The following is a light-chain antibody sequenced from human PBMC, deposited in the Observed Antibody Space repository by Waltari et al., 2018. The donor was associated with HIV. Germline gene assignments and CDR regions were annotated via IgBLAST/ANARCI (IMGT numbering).Light chain of an antibody. CDR2: YDT. Sequence: SSIPTQPPSLSVAPGETATTPCGATNIERKSVHSYQQKAGQAPVMVMSYDTDRPAGIAEGFSGFKSGHTASLVITRVGAGDEADYYCQVWDSATDHVLFGGGTRLTVL. CDR3: QVWDSATDHVL. V-gene: IGLV3-21*04. J-gene: IGLJ2*01. CDR1: NIERKS.